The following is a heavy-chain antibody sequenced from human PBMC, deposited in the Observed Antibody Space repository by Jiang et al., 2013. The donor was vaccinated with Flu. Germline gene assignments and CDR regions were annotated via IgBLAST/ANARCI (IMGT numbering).Heavy chain of an antibody. Sequence: SGAEVKKPGASVKVSCQASRYTFTDYFIHWVRQAPGQGLEWMGRINPNTGVTNYARKFRDRVTLNRDTSISTAYMELIGLQSDDAAVFYCAREAGGTNTYYFDSWGQGTLVTVSS. CDR1: RYTFTDYF. J-gene: IGHJ4*02. CDR2: INPNTGVT. D-gene: IGHD6-13*01. V-gene: IGHV1-2*06. CDR3: AREAGGTNTYYFDS.